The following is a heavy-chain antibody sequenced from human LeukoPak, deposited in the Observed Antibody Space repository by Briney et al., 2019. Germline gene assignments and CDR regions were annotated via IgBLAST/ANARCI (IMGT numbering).Heavy chain of an antibody. Sequence: AGSLRLSCAASGLTFSSYGMSWVRQAPGKGLEWVAAISGSGGSTYYADSVKGRFTISRANSKKTPQLQMTSLRADATAVYYCAKLGRRGPISYYSYMDVWGKGTTVTISS. CDR2: ISGSGGST. J-gene: IGHJ6*03. V-gene: IGHV3-23*01. CDR3: AKLGRRGPISYYSYMDV. D-gene: IGHD3-16*01. CDR1: GLTFSSYG.